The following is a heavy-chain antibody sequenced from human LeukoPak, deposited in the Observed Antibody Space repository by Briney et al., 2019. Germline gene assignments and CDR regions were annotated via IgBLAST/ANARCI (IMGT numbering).Heavy chain of an antibody. CDR2: IYSGGST. V-gene: IGHV3-53*01. J-gene: IGHJ4*02. D-gene: IGHD4-17*01. CDR3: ARMYDYGDYEDY. Sequence: GGSLRLSCAASGFTVSSNYMSWVRQAPGKGLEWVSVIYSGGSTYYADSVKGRFTISRDNSKNTLYLQMNSLRAEDTAVYYCARMYDYGDYEDYWGQGTLITVSS. CDR1: GFTVSSNY.